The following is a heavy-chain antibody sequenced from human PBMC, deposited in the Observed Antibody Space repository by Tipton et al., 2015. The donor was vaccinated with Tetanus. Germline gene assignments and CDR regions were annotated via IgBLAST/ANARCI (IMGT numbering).Heavy chain of an antibody. D-gene: IGHD1-1*01. Sequence: SLRLSCAASGFTFSSYAMNWVRQAPGKGLEWVSSISASGYTNYADSGEGRFTISRDNAKNTLYLQMNSLRAEDTAVYFCARRSLTNYGLDVWGQGTPVTVSS. CDR3: ARRSLTNYGLDV. V-gene: IGHV3-23*01. CDR1: GFTFSSYA. J-gene: IGHJ6*02. CDR2: ISASGYT.